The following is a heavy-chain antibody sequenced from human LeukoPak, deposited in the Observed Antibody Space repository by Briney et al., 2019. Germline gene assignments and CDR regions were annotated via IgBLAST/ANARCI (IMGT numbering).Heavy chain of an antibody. CDR2: ISSSSSYI. CDR3: ARAGLAARPILDY. Sequence: GGSLRLSCAASGFTFSSYSMNWVRQAPGKGLEWVSSISSSSSYIYYADSVKGRFTISRDNAKNSLYLQMNSLRAEDTAVYYCARAGLAARPILDYWGQGTLVTVYS. J-gene: IGHJ4*02. D-gene: IGHD6-6*01. V-gene: IGHV3-21*01. CDR1: GFTFSSYS.